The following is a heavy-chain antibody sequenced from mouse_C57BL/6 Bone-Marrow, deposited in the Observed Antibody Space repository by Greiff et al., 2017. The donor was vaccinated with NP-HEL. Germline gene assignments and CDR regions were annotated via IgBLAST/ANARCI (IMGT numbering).Heavy chain of an antibody. D-gene: IGHD2-12*01. CDR1: GFTFSDYG. CDR3: ARRYRGLYYYAMDY. J-gene: IGHJ4*01. V-gene: IGHV5-17*01. CDR2: ISGGSSTI. Sequence: EVQVVESGGGLVKPGGSLKLSCAASGFTFSDYGMHWVRQAPEKGLEWVAYISGGSSTIYYADTVKGRFTISRDNAKNTLFLQMTSLRSEDTAMYYCARRYRGLYYYAMDYWGQGTSVTVSS.